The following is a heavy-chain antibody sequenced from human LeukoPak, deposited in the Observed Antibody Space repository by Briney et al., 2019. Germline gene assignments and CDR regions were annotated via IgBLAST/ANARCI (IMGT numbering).Heavy chain of an antibody. J-gene: IGHJ4*02. V-gene: IGHV1-69*05. CDR2: IIPIFGTA. CDR3: ARGPFQQWLVHY. D-gene: IGHD6-19*01. CDR1: GGTFSSYA. Sequence: SVKVSCKASGGTFSSYAISWVRQAPGQGLEWMGRIIPIFGTANYAQKFQGRVTITTDESTSTAYMELSSLKSEDTAVYYCARGPFQQWLVHYWGQGTLVTVSS.